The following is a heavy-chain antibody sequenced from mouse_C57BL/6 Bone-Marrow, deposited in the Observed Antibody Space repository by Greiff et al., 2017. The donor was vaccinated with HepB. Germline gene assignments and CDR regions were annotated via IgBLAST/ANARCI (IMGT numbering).Heavy chain of an antibody. CDR2: IYPGDGDT. Sequence: QVHVKQSGPELVKPGASVKISCKASGYAFSSSWMNWVKQRPGKGLEWIGRIYPGDGDTNYNGKFKGKATLTADKSSSTAYMQLSSLTSEDSAVYFCASQGTLRGFTFAYWGQGTLVTVSA. CDR1: GYAFSSSW. V-gene: IGHV1-82*01. CDR3: ASQGTLRGFTFAY. J-gene: IGHJ3*01. D-gene: IGHD1-1*01.